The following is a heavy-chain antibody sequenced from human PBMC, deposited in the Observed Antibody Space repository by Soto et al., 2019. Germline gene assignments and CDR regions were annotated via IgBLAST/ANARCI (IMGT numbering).Heavy chain of an antibody. CDR2: IYYSGDI. CDR3: ASQAPPSCISTRCYDGFDP. CDR1: GGSISSGGYY. V-gene: IGHV4-31*03. Sequence: PSETLSLTCTVSGGSISSGGYYWNWIRQPPGKGLEWIGYIYYSGDIYYSPSLKSRVTISLDTSKNQFSLKLNSVTAADTAVYYCASQAPPSCISTRCYDGFDPWGQVTLVTDSS. J-gene: IGHJ5*02. D-gene: IGHD2-2*01.